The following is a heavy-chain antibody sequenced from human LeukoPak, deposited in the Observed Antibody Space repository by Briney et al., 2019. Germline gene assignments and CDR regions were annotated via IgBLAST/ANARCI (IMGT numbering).Heavy chain of an antibody. V-gene: IGHV3-33*01. D-gene: IGHD1-1*01. J-gene: IGHJ4*02. CDR2: IWYDGSNK. CDR3: ASAPHWNDYTLDY. Sequence: GGSLRLSCAASGFTFSSYGMHWVRQAPGKGLEWVAVIWYDGSNKYYADSVKGRFTISRDNSKNTLYLQMNSLRAEDTAVYYCASAPHWNDYTLDYWGQGTLVTVSS. CDR1: GFTFSSYG.